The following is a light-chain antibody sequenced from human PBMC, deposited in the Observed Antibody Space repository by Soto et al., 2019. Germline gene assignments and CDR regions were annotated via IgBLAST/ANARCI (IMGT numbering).Light chain of an antibody. CDR1: RSILNS. V-gene: IGKV1-39*01. CDR3: QQSFTTPWT. J-gene: IGKJ1*01. CDR2: TAS. Sequence: DIQMTQSPSSLSASIGDSVTITCRASRSILNSLNWYQQKPGKGPEVLVSTASVLKEGLPPRFSGAGSGTHFTLTISGLQPEDSATYYCQQSFTTPWTFGQGTKVDIK.